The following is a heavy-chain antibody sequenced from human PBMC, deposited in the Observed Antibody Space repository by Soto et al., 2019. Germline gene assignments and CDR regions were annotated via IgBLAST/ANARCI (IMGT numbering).Heavy chain of an antibody. CDR2: IYWDDDK. D-gene: IGHD6-19*01. CDR3: AHSVVAGLGYYFDY. J-gene: IGHJ4*02. Sequence: QITLKESGPTLVKPTQTLTLTCTFSGFSLSSTRVAVGWIRQPPGKALEWLALIYWDDDKRYSPFLKSRLTIPNDTAXNPVVLTMTNMDPVDTATYYCAHSVVAGLGYYFDYWGQGTLVTVSS. CDR1: GFSLSSTRVA. V-gene: IGHV2-5*02.